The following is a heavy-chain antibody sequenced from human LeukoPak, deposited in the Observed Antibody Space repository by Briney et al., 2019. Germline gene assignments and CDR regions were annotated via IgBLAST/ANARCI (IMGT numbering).Heavy chain of an antibody. CDR3: AREVGYYGSGSYPFTYYYYYMDV. J-gene: IGHJ6*03. CDR2: ISSSSSYI. CDR1: GFTFDDYG. V-gene: IGHV3-21*01. D-gene: IGHD3-10*01. Sequence: SGGSLRLSCAASGFTFDDYGMSWVRQAPGKGLEWVSSISSSSSYIYYADSVKGRFTISRDNAKNSLYLQMNSLRAEDTAVYYCAREVGYYGSGSYPFTYYYYYMDVWGKGTTVTISS.